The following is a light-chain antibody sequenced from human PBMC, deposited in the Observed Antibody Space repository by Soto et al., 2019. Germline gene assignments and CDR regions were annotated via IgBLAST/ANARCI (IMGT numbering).Light chain of an antibody. J-gene: IGLJ2*01. Sequence: QSVLTQPPSASGTPGQRVTISCSGSYSNIGSNTVNWYQQPPGTAPKFLIYSNNQRPSGVPDRFSGSKSGTSASLAISGLQSEDEADYYCAAWDASLNGPVFGGGTKLTVL. V-gene: IGLV1-44*01. CDR3: AAWDASLNGPV. CDR2: SNN. CDR1: YSNIGSNT.